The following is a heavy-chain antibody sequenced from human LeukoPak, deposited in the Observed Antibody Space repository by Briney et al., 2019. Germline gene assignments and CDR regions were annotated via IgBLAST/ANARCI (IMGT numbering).Heavy chain of an antibody. V-gene: IGHV3-7*01. J-gene: IGHJ4*02. CDR2: IKQDGSEK. D-gene: IGHD3-16*01. CDR3: ARDRGRWWESQFY. Sequence: GGSLRLSCAASGFTFSSYWMSWVRQAPGRGLEWVANIKQDGSEKYYVDSVKGRFTISRDNAKNSLYLQMNSLRAEDTAVYYCARDRGRWWESQFYWGQGTLVTVSS. CDR1: GFTFSSYW.